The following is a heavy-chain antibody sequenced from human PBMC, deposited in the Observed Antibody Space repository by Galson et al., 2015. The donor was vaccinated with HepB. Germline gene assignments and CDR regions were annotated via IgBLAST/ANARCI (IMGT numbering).Heavy chain of an antibody. D-gene: IGHD3-10*01. CDR3: ARGPRAVLLWFGESQFDY. Sequence: SVKVSCKASGYTFTSYGISWVRQAPGQGLEWMGWISAYNGNTNYAQKLQGRVTMTTDTSTSTAYMELRSLRSDDTAVYYCARGPRAVLLWFGESQFDYWGQGTLVTVSS. CDR1: GYTFTSYG. J-gene: IGHJ4*02. CDR2: ISAYNGNT. V-gene: IGHV1-18*01.